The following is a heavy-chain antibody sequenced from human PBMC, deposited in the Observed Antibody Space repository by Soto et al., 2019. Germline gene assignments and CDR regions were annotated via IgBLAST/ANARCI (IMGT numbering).Heavy chain of an antibody. CDR1: GGSISSGGYY. V-gene: IGHV4-31*03. D-gene: IGHD6-6*01. J-gene: IGHJ4*02. CDR3: ARDRVEYSSSRPGYYFDY. Sequence: KPSETLSLTCTFSGGSISSGGYYWSWIRQHPGKGLEWIGYIYYSGSTYYNPSLKSRVTISVDTSKNQFSLKLSSVTAADTAVYYCARDRVEYSSSRPGYYFDYWGQGTLVTVSS. CDR2: IYYSGST.